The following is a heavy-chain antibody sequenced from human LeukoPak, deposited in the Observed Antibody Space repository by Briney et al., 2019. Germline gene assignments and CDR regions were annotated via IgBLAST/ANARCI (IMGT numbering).Heavy chain of an antibody. J-gene: IGHJ4*02. Sequence: GRSLRLSCTASGFTFSTYAMHWVRQAPGKGLEWVAVISYDGSLKYYADSVKGRFTISRDNSKNTLYLQMNSLRTEDTAVYYCAGEDYGDYLSFDYWGQGTLVTVSS. CDR2: ISYDGSLK. CDR3: AGEDYGDYLSFDY. V-gene: IGHV3-30-3*01. CDR1: GFTFSTYA. D-gene: IGHD4-17*01.